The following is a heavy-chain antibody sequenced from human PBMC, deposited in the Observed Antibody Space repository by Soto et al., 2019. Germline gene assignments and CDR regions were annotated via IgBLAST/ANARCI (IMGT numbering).Heavy chain of an antibody. Sequence: GGSLRLSCAASGFTFTRYSMNWVRQAPGKGLEWVSSISSTTNYIYYGDSMKGRLTISRDNAKNSLYLEMNSLRAEDTDVYYCARESEDLTSNFDYWGQGTLVTVS. CDR1: GFTFTRYS. J-gene: IGHJ4*02. CDR3: ARESEDLTSNFDY. V-gene: IGHV3-21*06. CDR2: ISSTTNYI.